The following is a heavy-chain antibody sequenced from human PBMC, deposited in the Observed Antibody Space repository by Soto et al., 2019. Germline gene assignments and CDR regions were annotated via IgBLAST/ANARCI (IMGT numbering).Heavy chain of an antibody. CDR1: GGSISSGDYY. V-gene: IGHV4-30-4*01. CDR2: IYYSGST. J-gene: IGHJ4*02. Sequence: SETLSLTCTVSGGSISSGDYYWSWIRQPPGKGLEWIGYIYYSGSTYYNPSLKSRVTISVDTSKNQFSLKLSSVTAAETAVYYCASNRYGYTFYDYWGQGPLVPVSS. CDR3: ASNRYGYTFYDY. D-gene: IGHD5-18*01.